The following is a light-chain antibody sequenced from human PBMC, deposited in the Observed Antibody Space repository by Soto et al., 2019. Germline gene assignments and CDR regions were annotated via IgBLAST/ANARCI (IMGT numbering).Light chain of an antibody. CDR2: EVS. V-gene: IGLV2-8*01. CDR3: SSYAGSNHVL. J-gene: IGLJ2*01. Sequence: QSALTQPPSASGSPGQSVTISCTGTSSDVGGYNYVSWYQQHPGKAPKLMIYEVSKRPSGVPDRFSGSMSGNTASLTVSGLQAEDEADYYCSSYAGSNHVLFGGGTKVTVL. CDR1: SSDVGGYNY.